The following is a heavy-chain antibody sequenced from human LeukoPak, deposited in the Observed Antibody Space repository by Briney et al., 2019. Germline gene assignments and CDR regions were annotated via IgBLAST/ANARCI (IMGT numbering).Heavy chain of an antibody. D-gene: IGHD3-10*01. CDR1: GYTFTSYY. Sequence: ASVKVSCKASGYTFTSYYMHWARQAPGQGLEWMEIINPSGGSTSYAQKFQGRDTMTRDTSTSTVYMELSSLRSEDTAVYYCARGGSGSYYNTYYYGMDVRGQGTTVTVSS. CDR2: INPSGGST. J-gene: IGHJ6*02. V-gene: IGHV1-46*01. CDR3: ARGGSGSYYNTYYYGMDV.